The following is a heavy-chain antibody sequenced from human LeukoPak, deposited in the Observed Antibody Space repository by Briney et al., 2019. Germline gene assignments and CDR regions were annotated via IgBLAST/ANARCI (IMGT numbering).Heavy chain of an antibody. CDR2: FDPEDGET. Sequence: GASVKVSCKVSGYTLTELSMHWVQQAPGKGLEWMGGFDPEDGETIYAQKFQGRVTMTEDTSTDTAYMELSSLRSEDTAVYYCATDRKQLVRGFHAFDIWGQGTMVTVSS. CDR3: ATDRKQLVRGFHAFDI. J-gene: IGHJ3*02. CDR1: GYTLTELS. V-gene: IGHV1-24*01. D-gene: IGHD6-13*01.